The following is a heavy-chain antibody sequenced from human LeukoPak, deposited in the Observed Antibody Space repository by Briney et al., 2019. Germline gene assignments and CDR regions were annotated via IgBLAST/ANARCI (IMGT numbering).Heavy chain of an antibody. CDR2: ISYDGSNK. CDR3: ANAMELPGGLFDP. CDR1: GFTFSSYG. J-gene: IGHJ5*02. V-gene: IGHV3-30*18. Sequence: QTGGSLRLSCAASGFTFSSYGMHWVRQAPGKGLEWVAVISYDGSNKYYADSVKGRFTISRDNSKNTLYLQMNSLRAEDTAVYYCANAMELPGGLFDPWGQGTLVTVSS. D-gene: IGHD4/OR15-4a*01.